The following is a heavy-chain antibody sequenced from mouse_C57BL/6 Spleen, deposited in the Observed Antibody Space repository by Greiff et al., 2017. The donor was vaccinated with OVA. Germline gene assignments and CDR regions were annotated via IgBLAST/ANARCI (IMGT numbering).Heavy chain of an antibody. CDR1: GFTFTDYY. CDR2: IRNKANGNTT. CDR3: ARAYYSNYPDY. J-gene: IGHJ2*01. V-gene: IGHV7-3*01. D-gene: IGHD2-5*01. Sequence: EVKLMESGGGLVQPGGSLSLSCAASGFTFTDYYMSWVRQPPGKAHEWLGFIRNKANGNTTEYSVSVKGRFTISRDNSQSILYLQMNALGAEDSATYYCARAYYSNYPDYWGQGTTLTVSS.